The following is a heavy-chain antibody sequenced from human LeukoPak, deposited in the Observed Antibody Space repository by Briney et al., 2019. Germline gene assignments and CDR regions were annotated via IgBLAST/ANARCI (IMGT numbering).Heavy chain of an antibody. CDR3: ARALAAAAGRRAGMMGD. Sequence: ASVKVSCKASGYTFTRYYIHWVRQAPGQGLEWLGITNPSGGSTSNTQKFQGRVTMTTDMSTSTVYMELSSLRSEDTAVYYCARALAAAAGRRAGMMGDWGQGTLVTVSS. D-gene: IGHD6-13*01. CDR2: TNPSGGST. J-gene: IGHJ4*02. V-gene: IGHV1-46*01. CDR1: GYTFTRYY.